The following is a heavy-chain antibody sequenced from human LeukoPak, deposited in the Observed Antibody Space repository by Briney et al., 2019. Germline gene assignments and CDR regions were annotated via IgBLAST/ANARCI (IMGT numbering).Heavy chain of an antibody. CDR2: ISSSSSSM. CDR3: ARHGSSWPYYFDY. J-gene: IGHJ4*02. Sequence: PGGSLRLSCAASGFTFSSYSMNWVRQAPGKGPEWVSYISSSSSSMYYADSVKGRFTISRVNAKNSLFLQMNSLRAEDTAVYYCARHGSSWPYYFDYWGQGTLVTVSS. CDR1: GFTFSSYS. D-gene: IGHD6-13*01. V-gene: IGHV3-48*01.